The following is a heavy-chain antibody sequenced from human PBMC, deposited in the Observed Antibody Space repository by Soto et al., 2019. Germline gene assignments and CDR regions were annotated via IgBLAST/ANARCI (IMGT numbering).Heavy chain of an antibody. CDR3: TRANWYSEY. J-gene: IGHJ4*02. CDR2: IYYNGNT. Sequence: QVQLQESGPGLVKPSETLSLTCSVSGGSISNHYWSWIRQPPGKGLEWIGYIYYNGNTNYNPSLKSRVTMSVDTSRNQNSLKLTTVTAAHTAVYYCTRANWYSEYWGQGTLVTVSS. CDR1: GGSISNHY. D-gene: IGHD7-27*01. V-gene: IGHV4-59*11.